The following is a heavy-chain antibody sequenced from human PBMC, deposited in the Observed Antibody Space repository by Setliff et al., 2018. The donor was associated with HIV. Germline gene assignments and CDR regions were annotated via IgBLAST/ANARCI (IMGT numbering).Heavy chain of an antibody. J-gene: IGHJ3*02. Sequence: GGSLRLSCAASGFTFRDYTIHWVRQVPGKGLEWVSLINWDGTNTNYADSVRGRFTISRDNSKNSLSLQMNSLRIEDTALYYCAKDRVGGSYDAFDIWGQGTMVTVSS. CDR1: GFTFRDYT. D-gene: IGHD1-26*01. CDR3: AKDRVGGSYDAFDI. CDR2: INWDGTNT. V-gene: IGHV3-43*01.